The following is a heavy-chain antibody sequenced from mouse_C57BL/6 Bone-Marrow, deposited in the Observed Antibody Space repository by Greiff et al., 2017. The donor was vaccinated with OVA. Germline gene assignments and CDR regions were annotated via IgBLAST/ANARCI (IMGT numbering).Heavy chain of an antibody. CDR1: GYAFSSYW. CDR3: ARSTGNGSSHWYFDV. CDR2: IYPGDGDT. J-gene: IGHJ1*03. D-gene: IGHD1-1*01. Sequence: QVQLQQSGAELVKPGASVKISCKASGYAFSSYWMNWVKQRPGKGLEWIGQIYPGDGDTNYNGKFKGKATLTADKSSSTAYMQRSSLTSEDSAVYFCARSTGNGSSHWYFDVWGTGTTVTVSS. V-gene: IGHV1-80*01.